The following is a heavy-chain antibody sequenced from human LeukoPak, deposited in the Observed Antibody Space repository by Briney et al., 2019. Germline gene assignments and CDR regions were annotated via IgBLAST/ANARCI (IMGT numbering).Heavy chain of an antibody. J-gene: IGHJ4*02. CDR1: GFTVSSNY. D-gene: IGHD6-19*01. CDR2: IYDSGTT. Sequence: GGSLRLSCATSGFTVSSNYMSWVRQAPGKGLEWVSVIYDSGTTYYADSVKGRFLIFRDTSKNTVDLQMNSLRVEDTAVYYCAGRRSSGWYAYWGQGTLVTASS. CDR3: AGRRSSGWYAY. V-gene: IGHV3-53*01.